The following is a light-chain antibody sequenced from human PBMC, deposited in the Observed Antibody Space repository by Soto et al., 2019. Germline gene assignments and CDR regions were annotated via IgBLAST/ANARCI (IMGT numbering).Light chain of an antibody. CDR1: TSDY. V-gene: IGLV2-14*01. CDR2: EVR. J-gene: IGLJ1*01. CDR3: CSHTSGNSLV. Sequence: QSVLTQPPSVSASPGQSITISCTGTTSDYVSWYQQHPGNVPKVLIYEVRERPSGISNRFSGSKSGNTASLTISGLQAEDEADYYCCSHTSGNSLVFGSGTKVTVL.